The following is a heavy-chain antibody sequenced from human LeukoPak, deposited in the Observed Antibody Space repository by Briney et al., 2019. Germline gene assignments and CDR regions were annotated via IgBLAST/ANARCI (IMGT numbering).Heavy chain of an antibody. J-gene: IGHJ5*02. Sequence: PSETLSLTCAVSGGSISSSNWWSWVRQPPGKGLEWIGEIYHSGSTNYNPSLKSRVTISLDTSKNQFSLKVTSVTAADTAVYYCARSRLGARDWFDPWGQGTLVIVSS. CDR1: GGSISSSNW. D-gene: IGHD3-16*01. V-gene: IGHV4-4*02. CDR2: IYHSGST. CDR3: ARSRLGARDWFDP.